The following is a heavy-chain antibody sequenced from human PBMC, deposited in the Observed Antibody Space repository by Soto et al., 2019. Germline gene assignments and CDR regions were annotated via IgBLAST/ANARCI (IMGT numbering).Heavy chain of an antibody. D-gene: IGHD1-26*01. Sequence: QVQLVESGGGVVQPGRSLRLSCAASGFTFSSYGMHWVRQAPGKGLEWVAVIWYDGSNKYYAESVKGRFTISRDNSKNTLYLQMTSLRAEDTAVYYCARGQWELPWLGRIDYWGQGTLVTVSS. J-gene: IGHJ4*02. CDR3: ARGQWELPWLGRIDY. CDR2: IWYDGSNK. V-gene: IGHV3-33*01. CDR1: GFTFSSYG.